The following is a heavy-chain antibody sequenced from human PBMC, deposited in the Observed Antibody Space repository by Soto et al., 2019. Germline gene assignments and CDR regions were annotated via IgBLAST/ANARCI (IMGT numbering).Heavy chain of an antibody. CDR1: GYTFTGYP. V-gene: IGHV1-3*01. CDR3: ARDWARAEDV. D-gene: IGHD7-27*01. Sequence: ASVKVSCKASGYTFTGYPIHWVRQAPGQGLEWMGWINAGNGNTKYSQKFQGRVTITRDTSASTAYMELSSLRSEDTAVYYCARDWARAEDVWGQGTTVTVSS. CDR2: INAGNGNT. J-gene: IGHJ6*02.